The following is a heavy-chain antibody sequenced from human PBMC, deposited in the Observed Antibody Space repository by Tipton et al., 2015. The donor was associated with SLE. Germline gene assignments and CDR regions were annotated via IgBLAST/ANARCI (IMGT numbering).Heavy chain of an antibody. J-gene: IGHJ4*02. CDR2: IYPTGNT. CDR3: AGAWQGYCSGGTCYVLDY. V-gene: IGHV4-4*07. Sequence: LRLSCTVSGGSISSYYWTWIRQPAGKGLEWIGRIYPTGNTNYNPSLKSRVTISVDTSKNQFSLKLRSVTAADTAVYYCAGAWQGYCSGGTCYVLDYWGQGTLVTVSS. D-gene: IGHD2-15*01. CDR1: GGSISSYY.